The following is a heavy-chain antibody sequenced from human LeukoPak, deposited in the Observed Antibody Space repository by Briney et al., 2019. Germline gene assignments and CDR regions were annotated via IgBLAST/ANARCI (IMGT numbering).Heavy chain of an antibody. CDR1: GFTFSSYA. D-gene: IGHD2-21*02. CDR2: ISYDETNK. Sequence: GGSLRLSCTASGFTFSSYAMHWVRQAPGKGLERVAVISYDETNKFYADSVKGRFTISRDNSKNTLYLQMNSLRAEDTAVYYCARGDPGAYWSQGTLVTVSS. J-gene: IGHJ4*02. V-gene: IGHV3-30-3*01. CDR3: ARGDPGAY.